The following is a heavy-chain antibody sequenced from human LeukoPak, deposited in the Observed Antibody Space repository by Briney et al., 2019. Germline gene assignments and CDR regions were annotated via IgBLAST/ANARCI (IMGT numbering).Heavy chain of an antibody. CDR3: ARDGSGVWFDY. Sequence: ASVKVSCKASGGTFSSYAISWVRQAPGQGLEWMGGIIPIFGTANYAQKFQGRVTITADESTSTAYMELRSLRSDDTAVYYCARDGSGVWFDYWGQGTLVTVSS. D-gene: IGHD3-10*01. V-gene: IGHV1-69*13. J-gene: IGHJ4*02. CDR1: GGTFSSYA. CDR2: IIPIFGTA.